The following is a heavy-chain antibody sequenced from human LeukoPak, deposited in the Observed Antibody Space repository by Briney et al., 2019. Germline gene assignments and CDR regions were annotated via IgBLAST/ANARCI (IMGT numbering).Heavy chain of an antibody. CDR2: ISGSGGNT. V-gene: IGHV3-23*01. D-gene: IGHD6-13*01. Sequence: GGTLRLSCAASGFTFSSYGMSWVRQAPGKGPEWVSAISGSGGNTYYADSVKGRFTISRDNSKNTLYLQMNSLRAEDTAVYYCAKDAGCSSSWYAYWGPGTLVTVSS. CDR3: AKDAGCSSSWYAY. CDR1: GFTFSSYG. J-gene: IGHJ4*02.